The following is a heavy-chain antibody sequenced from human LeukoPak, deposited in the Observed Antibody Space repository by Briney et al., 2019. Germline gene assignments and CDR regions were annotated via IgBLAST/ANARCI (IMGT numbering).Heavy chain of an antibody. J-gene: IGHJ3*02. Sequence: GASVKVSRKASGYTFPSYGISWVRQPPAQGLEGMGWISAYNGNTNYAQKLQGRVTMTTGTSTRTAYREMTSLRSDDTAVYYWARQRGVRPVSRDALDIWGQGTMVTVSS. V-gene: IGHV1-18*01. CDR1: GYTFPSYG. CDR2: ISAYNGNT. CDR3: ARQRGVRPVSRDALDI. D-gene: IGHD5-12*01.